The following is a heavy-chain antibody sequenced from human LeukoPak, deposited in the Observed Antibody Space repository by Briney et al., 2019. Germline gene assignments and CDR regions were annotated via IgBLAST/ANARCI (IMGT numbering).Heavy chain of an antibody. V-gene: IGHV3-30*18. Sequence: GGSLRLSCAASGFTFRNYGMHWVRQAPGKGLEWVAVISYDGSKKYYADSVKGRFTISRDNSENMLCLQMNSVRAEDTAVFYCAKDQRHYYDSSGFLTPDYWGQGTLVTVSS. J-gene: IGHJ4*02. D-gene: IGHD3-22*01. CDR3: AKDQRHYYDSSGFLTPDY. CDR1: GFTFRNYG. CDR2: ISYDGSKK.